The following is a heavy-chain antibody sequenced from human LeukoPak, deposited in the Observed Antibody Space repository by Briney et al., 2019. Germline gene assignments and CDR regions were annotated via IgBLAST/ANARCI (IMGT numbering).Heavy chain of an antibody. CDR1: GFTFNSYG. CDR3: AKAKYQLLWRNWFDP. Sequence: PGGSLRLSCAASGFTFNSYGMSWVRQAPGKGLEWVSGISGSSGYTYYADSVKGRFTISRDNSKNTLYLQMNSLRAEDTAVYYCAKAKYQLLWRNWFDPWGQGTLVTVSS. D-gene: IGHD2-2*01. J-gene: IGHJ5*02. V-gene: IGHV3-23*01. CDR2: ISGSSGYT.